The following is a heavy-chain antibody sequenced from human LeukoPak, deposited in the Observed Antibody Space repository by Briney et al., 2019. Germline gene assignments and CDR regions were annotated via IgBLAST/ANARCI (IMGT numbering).Heavy chain of an antibody. Sequence: SETLSLTCTVSGGSISSYYWSWIRQPPGKGLEWIGYIYYSGGTNYNPSLKSRVTISVDTSKNQFSLKLSSVTAADTAVYYCATNLATDVDPRTYGMDVWGQGTTVTVSS. CDR3: ATNLATDVDPRTYGMDV. V-gene: IGHV4-59*01. CDR2: IYYSGGT. CDR1: GGSISSYY. D-gene: IGHD1-1*01. J-gene: IGHJ6*02.